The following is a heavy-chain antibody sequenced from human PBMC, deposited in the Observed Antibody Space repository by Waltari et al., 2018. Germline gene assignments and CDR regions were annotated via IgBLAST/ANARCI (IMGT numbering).Heavy chain of an antibody. D-gene: IGHD6-6*01. CDR1: NVSISSGAYY. CDR2: IHYSGST. CDR3: ARAECSTSSCFFVSGFDP. J-gene: IGHJ5*02. Sequence: QLHLQESGPELVKPSETLYLTCTVSNVSISSGAYYWGWIRQPAGRGPAWVGNIHYSGSTYYNPSLESRVAISVDTSKNQFFLSLTSVTAADAAIYYCARAECSTSSCFFVSGFDPWGQGIQVTV. V-gene: IGHV4-39*01.